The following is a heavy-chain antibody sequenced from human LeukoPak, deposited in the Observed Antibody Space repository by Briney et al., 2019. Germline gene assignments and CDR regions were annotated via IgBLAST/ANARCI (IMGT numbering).Heavy chain of an antibody. D-gene: IGHD3-22*01. CDR1: GYTFTSYA. CDR3: ARVGSSGYYSHYFDY. Sequence: GASVKVPCKASGYTFTSYAMHWVRQAPGQRLEWMGWINAGNGNTKYSQKFQGRVTITRDTSASTAYMELSSLRSEDTAVYYCARVGSSGYYSHYFDYWGQGTLVTVSS. J-gene: IGHJ4*02. V-gene: IGHV1-3*01. CDR2: INAGNGNT.